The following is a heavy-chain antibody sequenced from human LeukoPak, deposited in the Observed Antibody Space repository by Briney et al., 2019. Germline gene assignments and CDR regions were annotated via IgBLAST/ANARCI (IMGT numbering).Heavy chain of an antibody. CDR2: IIPIFGTA. D-gene: IGHD3-10*01. J-gene: IGHJ4*02. CDR1: GGTFSSYA. CDR3: ARDIGLRTMVRGVIIPSGFFDY. V-gene: IGHV1-69*13. Sequence: ASVKVSCKAFGGTFSSYAISWVRQAPGQGLEWMGGIIPIFGTANYAQKFQGRVTITADESTSTAYMELSSLRSEDTAVYYCARDIGLRTMVRGVIIPSGFFDYWGQGTLVTVSS.